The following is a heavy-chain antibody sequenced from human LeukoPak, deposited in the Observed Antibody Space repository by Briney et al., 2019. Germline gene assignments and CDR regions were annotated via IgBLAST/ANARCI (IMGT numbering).Heavy chain of an antibody. CDR2: ISYDGSNK. CDR1: GFTFSSYA. CDR3: ARDVYITMVRGVMPFDYYYGMDV. Sequence: GGSLRLFCAASGFTFSSYAMHWGRQAPGKGLEGVAVISYDGSNKYYADSVKGRFTISRDNSKNTLYLQMNSLRAEDTAVYYCARDVYITMVRGVMPFDYYYGMDVWGQGTTVTVSS. D-gene: IGHD3-10*01. V-gene: IGHV3-30-3*01. J-gene: IGHJ6*02.